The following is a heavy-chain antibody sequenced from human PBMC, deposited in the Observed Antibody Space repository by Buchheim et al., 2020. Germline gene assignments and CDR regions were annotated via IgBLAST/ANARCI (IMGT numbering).Heavy chain of an antibody. CDR3: ARASGRSGSFYYYYMDV. J-gene: IGHJ6*03. Sequence: EVQLVESGGGLVQPGGSLRLSCAASGFTISSYSMNWVRQAPGKGLEWVSYISGISSTIYYADSVKGRFTISRDNSKNTLYLQMNSLRAEDTAVYYCARASGRSGSFYYYYMDVWGKGTT. CDR1: GFTISSYS. CDR2: ISGISSTI. V-gene: IGHV3-48*01. D-gene: IGHD3-10*01.